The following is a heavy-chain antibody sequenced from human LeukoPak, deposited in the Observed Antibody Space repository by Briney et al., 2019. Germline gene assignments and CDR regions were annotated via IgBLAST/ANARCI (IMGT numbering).Heavy chain of an antibody. Sequence: GGSLRLSCAASGFTISASWMSWVRQAPGKALEWVANMQSDGSGIAYADSVRGRFTISRDNAKNSLFLQMTSLTAADTAVYFCARIAAVGSRQFDSWGQGTLVTVSS. CDR2: MQSDGSGI. CDR3: ARIAAVGSRQFDS. J-gene: IGHJ4*02. V-gene: IGHV3-7*05. CDR1: GFTISASW. D-gene: IGHD6-13*01.